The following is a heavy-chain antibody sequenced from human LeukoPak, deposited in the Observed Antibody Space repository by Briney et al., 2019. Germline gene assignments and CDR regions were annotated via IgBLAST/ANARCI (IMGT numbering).Heavy chain of an antibody. Sequence: SETLSLTCTVSGGSISSGGYYWSWIRQHPGKGLEWIGYIYYSGSTYYNPSLKSRVTISVDTSKNQFSLKLSSVTAADTAVYYCARGLDYYDSSGTLWGQGTLVTVSS. D-gene: IGHD3-22*01. J-gene: IGHJ4*02. CDR1: GGSISSGGYY. CDR2: IYYSGST. V-gene: IGHV4-31*03. CDR3: ARGLDYYDSSGTL.